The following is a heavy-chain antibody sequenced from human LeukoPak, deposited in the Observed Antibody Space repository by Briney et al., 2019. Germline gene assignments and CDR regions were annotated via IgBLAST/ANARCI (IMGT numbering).Heavy chain of an antibody. V-gene: IGHV4-59*01. CDR1: GGSISSYY. CDR2: IYYSGST. J-gene: IGHJ4*02. D-gene: IGHD1-26*01. Sequence: SETLSLTCTVSGGSISSYYWSWIRQPPGKGLEWIGYIYYSGSTNYNPSLKSRVTISVDTSKNQFSLKLSSVTAADTAVYYCARSRAGASPYWGQGTLVTVSS. CDR3: ARSRAGASPY.